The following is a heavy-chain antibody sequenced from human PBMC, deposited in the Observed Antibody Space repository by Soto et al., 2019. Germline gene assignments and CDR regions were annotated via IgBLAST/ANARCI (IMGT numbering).Heavy chain of an antibody. V-gene: IGHV4-61*01. CDR1: GGSVSSGSYY. CDR2: IYYSGST. Sequence: SETLSLTCTVSGGSVSSGSYYWSWIRQPPGKGLEWIGYIYYSGSTNYNPSLKSRVAISVDTSKNQFSLKLSSVTAADTAVYYCARGSGPPPYYYYGMDVWGQGTTVTVSS. D-gene: IGHD1-26*01. CDR3: ARGSGPPPYYYYGMDV. J-gene: IGHJ6*02.